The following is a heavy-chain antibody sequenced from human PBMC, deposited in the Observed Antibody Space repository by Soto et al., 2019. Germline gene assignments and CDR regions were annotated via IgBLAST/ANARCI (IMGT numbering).Heavy chain of an antibody. D-gene: IGHD3-3*01. CDR2: INPSGGST. CDR1: GYTFTSYY. V-gene: IGHV1-46*01. Sequence: GASVKVSCKASGYTFTSYYMHWVRQAPGQGLEWMGIINPSGGSTSYAQKFQGRVTMTRDTSTSTVYMELSSLRSEDTAVYYCARDLLTIFGVVINGGMDVWRQGTTVTVSS. J-gene: IGHJ6*02. CDR3: ARDLLTIFGVVINGGMDV.